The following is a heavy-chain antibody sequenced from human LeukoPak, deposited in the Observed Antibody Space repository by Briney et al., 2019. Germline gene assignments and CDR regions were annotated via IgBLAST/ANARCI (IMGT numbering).Heavy chain of an antibody. J-gene: IGHJ4*02. CDR1: GYSFTSYW. CDR2: IVPSDSYT. D-gene: IGHD5-12*01. CDR3: ARQSRRGYSGYDHTDY. V-gene: IGHV5-10-1*01. Sequence: GESLKISCKGSGYSFTSYWISWVRQLPGKGREWMGRIVPSDSYTNYSPSFQGHVTISADKSISTAYLQWSSLKASDTAMYYCARQSRRGYSGYDHTDYWGQGTLVTVSS.